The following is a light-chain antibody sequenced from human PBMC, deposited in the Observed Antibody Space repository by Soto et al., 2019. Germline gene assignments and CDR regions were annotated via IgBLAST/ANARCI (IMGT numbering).Light chain of an antibody. Sequence: DIQMTQSPSSLSASVGDRVTITCRASQTISTYLNCYQQKPGRAPKLLIFAASSLQSGVPPRFSGSGSGTDFTLTVSSLQPEDFATYFCQQGYSTPLTFGGGTKVDIK. CDR1: QTISTY. CDR2: AAS. CDR3: QQGYSTPLT. J-gene: IGKJ4*01. V-gene: IGKV1-39*01.